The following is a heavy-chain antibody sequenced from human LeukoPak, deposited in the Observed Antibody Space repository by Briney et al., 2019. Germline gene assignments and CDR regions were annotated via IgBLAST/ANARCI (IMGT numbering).Heavy chain of an antibody. J-gene: IGHJ4*02. CDR2: INWNGGST. D-gene: IGHD6-19*01. V-gene: IGHV3-20*04. Sequence: PGGSLRLSCAASGFTFDDYGMSWVRQAPGKGLEWVSGINWNGGSTGYADSVKGRFTISRDNAKNSLYLQMNSLRAEDTALYYCASSMYSSGWYDQSWIGGGDYWGQGTPVTVSS. CDR1: GFTFDDYG. CDR3: ASSMYSSGWYDQSWIGGGDY.